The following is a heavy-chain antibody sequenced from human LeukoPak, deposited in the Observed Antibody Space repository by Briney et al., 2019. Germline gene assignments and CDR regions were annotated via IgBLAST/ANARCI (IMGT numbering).Heavy chain of an antibody. CDR3: ARDGNYGDPGY. CDR2: IISSSGYI. V-gene: IGHV3-21*01. J-gene: IGHJ4*02. CDR1: GFTSSSYS. Sequence: PGGSLRLSCAASGFTSSSYSMNWVRQAPGRGLGWVSSIISSSGYIYYADSVKGRFTISRDNAKNSLYLQMNSRRGEDTAVYYCARDGNYGDPGYWGKGTLVTVSS. D-gene: IGHD4-17*01.